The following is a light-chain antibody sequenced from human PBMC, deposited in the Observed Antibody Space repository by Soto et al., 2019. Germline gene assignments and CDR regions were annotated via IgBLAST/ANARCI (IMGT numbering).Light chain of an antibody. CDR3: QQYGSLART. V-gene: IGKV3-20*01. Sequence: PGDATTLSCRASERVNSNFLAWYQQRPGQAPRLLIYGASSRATGIPDRFSGSGSGTDFTLTISRLEPEDSAVYYCQQYGSLARTFGGGTRVEI. CDR1: ERVNSNF. J-gene: IGKJ4*01. CDR2: GAS.